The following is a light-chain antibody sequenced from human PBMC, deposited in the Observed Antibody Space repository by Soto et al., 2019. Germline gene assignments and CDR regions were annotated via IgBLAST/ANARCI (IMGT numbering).Light chain of an antibody. V-gene: IGKV1-5*01. J-gene: IGKJ1*01. CDR3: QQYITYST. Sequence: DMQMSQSQSSLSAAIGDGVTITFRASQSLRGWLAWYQQRPGKAPKALIYDASTLASGVPSRFNGSGSGTEFTLTISSLQPDDFATYYCQQYITYSTFGQGTKVDIK. CDR1: QSLRGW. CDR2: DAS.